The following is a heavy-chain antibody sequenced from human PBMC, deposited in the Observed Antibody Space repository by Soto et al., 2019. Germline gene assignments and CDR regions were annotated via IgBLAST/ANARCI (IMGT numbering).Heavy chain of an antibody. D-gene: IGHD2-2*01. J-gene: IGHJ1*01. CDR1: GFTFSSYA. Sequence: GGSLRLSCAASGFTFSSYAMHWVRQAPGKGLEWVAVISYDGSNKYYADSVKGRFTISRDNSKNTLYLQMNSLRAEDTAVYYCAREAGNCSSTSCYVGGYIQHRGKGTLVTLSS. CDR2: ISYDGSNK. V-gene: IGHV3-30-3*01. CDR3: AREAGNCSSTSCYVGGYIQH.